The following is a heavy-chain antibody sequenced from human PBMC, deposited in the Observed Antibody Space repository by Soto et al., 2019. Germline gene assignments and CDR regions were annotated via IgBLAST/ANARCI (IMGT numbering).Heavy chain of an antibody. D-gene: IGHD3-22*01. V-gene: IGHV3-49*04. Sequence: GGSLRLSCTASGFTFGDYAMSWVRQAPGKGLEWVGFIRSKAYGGTTEYAASMKGRFTISRDDSKSIAYLQMSSLKTEDTAVYYCTRASNYYDSSGYYFDYWGQGTLVTVSS. J-gene: IGHJ4*02. CDR2: IRSKAYGGTT. CDR3: TRASNYYDSSGYYFDY. CDR1: GFTFGDYA.